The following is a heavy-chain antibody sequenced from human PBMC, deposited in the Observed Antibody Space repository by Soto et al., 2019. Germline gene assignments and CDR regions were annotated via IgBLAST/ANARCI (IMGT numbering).Heavy chain of an antibody. D-gene: IGHD1-20*01. J-gene: IGHJ4*02. CDR1: GGSFSGYY. CDR2: INHSGST. V-gene: IGHV4-34*01. Sequence: QVQLQQWGAGLLKPSETLSLTCAVYGGSFSGYYWSWIRQPPGKGLEWIGEINHSGSTNYNPSLKSRVTISVDTSKNQFSLKLSSVTAADTAVYYCARGANWNYGDYRGQGTLVTVSS. CDR3: ARGANWNYGDY.